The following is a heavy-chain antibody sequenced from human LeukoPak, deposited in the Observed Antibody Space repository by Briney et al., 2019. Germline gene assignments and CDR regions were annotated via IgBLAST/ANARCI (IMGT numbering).Heavy chain of an antibody. Sequence: QSGGSLRLSCAASGFTFSNSVMNWVRQAPGKGLEWVSTISGRSNSTYYADYVKGRFNIYRDNSKDALYLQLNHLRAEDTAVYYCAKASGYYYDSSGYNLGAFDIWGPGTMVTVSS. V-gene: IGHV3-23*01. CDR1: GFTFSNSV. CDR3: AKASGYYYDSSGYNLGAFDI. D-gene: IGHD3-22*01. CDR2: ISGRSNST. J-gene: IGHJ3*02.